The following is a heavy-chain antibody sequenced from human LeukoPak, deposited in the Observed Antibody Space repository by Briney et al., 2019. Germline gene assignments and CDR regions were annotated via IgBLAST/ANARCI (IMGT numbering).Heavy chain of an antibody. CDR2: IYYIGST. J-gene: IGHJ3*02. V-gene: IGHV4-31*03. Sequence: SQTLSLTCTLSGGSISSAGYYWSWVRQHPRKGLEWLGYIYYIGSTYYNPSLKSRVTISVDTSKNQFSLTLCSVTAADTAVYSCARDREYYGWGRPGAFDIWGQGTMVTVSS. CDR3: ARDREYYGWGRPGAFDI. CDR1: GGSISSAGYY. D-gene: IGHD3-10*01.